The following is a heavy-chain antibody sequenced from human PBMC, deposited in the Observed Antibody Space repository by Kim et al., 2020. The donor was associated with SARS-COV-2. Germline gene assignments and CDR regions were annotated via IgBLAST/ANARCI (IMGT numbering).Heavy chain of an antibody. Sequence: SETLSLTCAVYGGSFSGYYWSWIRQPPGKGLEWIGEINHSGSTNYNPSLKSRVTISVDTSKNQFSLKLSSVTAADTAVYYCARGVRQWLVIWYFDLWGRGTLVTVSS. V-gene: IGHV4-34*01. J-gene: IGHJ2*01. CDR3: ARGVRQWLVIWYFDL. D-gene: IGHD6-19*01. CDR2: INHSGST. CDR1: GGSFSGYY.